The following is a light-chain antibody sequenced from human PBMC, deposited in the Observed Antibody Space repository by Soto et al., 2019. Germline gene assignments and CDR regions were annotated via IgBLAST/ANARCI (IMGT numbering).Light chain of an antibody. V-gene: IGLV2-8*01. J-gene: IGLJ2*01. CDR3: CLYTGSYNFAV. CDR2: NFT. CDR1: SSDVGGYNY. Sequence: QSALTQPPSASGSPGQSVTISCTGTSSDVGGYNYVSWYQQHPGKAPKLIIYNFTTRPPGIPNRFSGSKSGNTASLTISGLQADDEADYYCCLYTGSYNFAVFGGGTKVTVL.